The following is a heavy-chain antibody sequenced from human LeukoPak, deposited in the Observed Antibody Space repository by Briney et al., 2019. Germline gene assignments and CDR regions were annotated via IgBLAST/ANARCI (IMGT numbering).Heavy chain of an antibody. CDR3: ARGDVNYDILTGYYYYGMGV. Sequence: ASVKVSCKASGYTFTSYGISWVRQAPGQGLEWMGWISAYNGNTNYAQKLQGRVTMTTDTSTSTAYMELRSLRSDDTAVYYCARGDVNYDILTGYYYYGMGVWGQGTTVTVSS. D-gene: IGHD3-9*01. J-gene: IGHJ6*02. CDR2: ISAYNGNT. CDR1: GYTFTSYG. V-gene: IGHV1-18*01.